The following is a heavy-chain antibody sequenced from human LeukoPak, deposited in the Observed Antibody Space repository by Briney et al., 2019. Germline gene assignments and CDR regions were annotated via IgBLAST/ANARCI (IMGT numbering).Heavy chain of an antibody. V-gene: IGHV3-30*04. CDR3: ASGGSGSSQS. Sequence: GGSLRLSRAASGFTFSSYAMHWVRQAPGKGLEWVAVISYDGSNKYYADSVKGRFTISRDNSKNTLYLQMNSLRAEDTAVYYCASGGSGSSQSWGQGTLVTVSS. CDR2: ISYDGSNK. CDR1: GFTFSSYA. J-gene: IGHJ4*02. D-gene: IGHD6-19*01.